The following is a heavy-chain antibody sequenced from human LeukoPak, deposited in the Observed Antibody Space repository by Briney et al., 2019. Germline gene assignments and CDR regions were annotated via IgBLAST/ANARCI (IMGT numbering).Heavy chain of an antibody. D-gene: IGHD2-8*01. V-gene: IGHV4-39*02. CDR2: IYYSGSA. CDR3: ARENCANGVCYTGGRNWFDP. CDR1: GGSISSSSCY. J-gene: IGHJ5*02. Sequence: PSETLSLTCTVSGGSISSSSCYWGWTRQPPGKGLEYIGSIYYSGSAYYNPSLKSRVTMSVDTSKNQFSLKLTSVTAADTAVYYCARENCANGVCYTGGRNWFDPWGQGTLVTVSS.